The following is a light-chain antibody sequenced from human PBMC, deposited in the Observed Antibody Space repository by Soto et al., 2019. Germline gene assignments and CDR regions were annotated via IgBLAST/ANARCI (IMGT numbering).Light chain of an antibody. J-gene: IGKJ5*01. CDR2: DAS. CDR3: QQRNNWPPIT. Sequence: EIVLTQSPGTLSLSPGERATLFCRASQSVSRSYLVWYQQKPGQAPRLLIYDASNRATGIPDRFSGSGSETDFTLTITRLEPEDFAVYYCQQRNNWPPITFGQGTRLEI. V-gene: IGKV3D-20*02. CDR1: QSVSRSY.